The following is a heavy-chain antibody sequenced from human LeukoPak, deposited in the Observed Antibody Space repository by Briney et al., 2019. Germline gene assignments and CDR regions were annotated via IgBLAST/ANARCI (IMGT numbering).Heavy chain of an antibody. CDR3: ARSPQFVVPAAQKIWFDP. Sequence: ASVKVSCKASGYTFTSYYMHWVRQAPGQGLEWMGIINPSGGSTSYAQKFQGRVTMTRDTSTSTVYMELSSLRSEDTAVYYCARSPQFVVPAAQKIWFDPWGQGTLVTVSS. J-gene: IGHJ5*02. D-gene: IGHD2-2*01. V-gene: IGHV1-46*01. CDR1: GYTFTSYY. CDR2: INPSGGST.